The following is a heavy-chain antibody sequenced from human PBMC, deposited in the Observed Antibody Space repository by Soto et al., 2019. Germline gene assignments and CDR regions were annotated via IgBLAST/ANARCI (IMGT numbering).Heavy chain of an antibody. CDR1: VGSFSGYY. CDR3: ARMAVVIAIRYFDL. D-gene: IGHD2-21*01. J-gene: IGHJ2*01. V-gene: IGHV4-34*01. CDR2: INHNGST. Sequence: SETLSLTCAVYVGSFSGYYLSWIRQPPGKGLEWIGEINHNGSTNYNPSLKSRVTISVDRSKNQFSLKLSSVTAADTAVYYCARMAVVIAIRYFDLWGRGTLVTVSS.